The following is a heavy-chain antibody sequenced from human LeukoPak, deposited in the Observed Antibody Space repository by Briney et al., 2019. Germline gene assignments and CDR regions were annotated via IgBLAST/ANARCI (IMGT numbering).Heavy chain of an antibody. D-gene: IGHD5-18*01. J-gene: IGHJ3*02. CDR3: ARAPGQLWSDDAFDI. Sequence: GGSLRLSCAASGFTFSSYAMSWVRQAPGEGLEWVSDISGSGGSTYYADSVKGRFTISRDNSKKTLYLQMNSLRAEDTAVYYCARAPGQLWSDDAFDIWGQGTMVTVSS. CDR1: GFTFSSYA. CDR2: ISGSGGST. V-gene: IGHV3-23*01.